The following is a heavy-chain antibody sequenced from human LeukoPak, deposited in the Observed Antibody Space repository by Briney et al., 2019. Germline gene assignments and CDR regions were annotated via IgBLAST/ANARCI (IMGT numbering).Heavy chain of an antibody. Sequence: PSETPSLTCAVSSGSMSSYYWSWIRQPPGKGLEWIGYIYYTGVTNYSPSLKRRLTISLDTAMKQFSLNLRSVTAADTAMYYCARGGSGYPLDYWGQGTLVTVSS. V-gene: IGHV4-59*01. J-gene: IGHJ4*02. CDR2: IYYTGVT. D-gene: IGHD3-22*01. CDR3: ARGGSGYPLDY. CDR1: SGSMSSYY.